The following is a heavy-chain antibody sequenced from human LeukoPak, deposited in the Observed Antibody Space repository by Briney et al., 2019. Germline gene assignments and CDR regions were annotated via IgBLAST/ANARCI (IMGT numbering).Heavy chain of an antibody. J-gene: IGHJ4*02. CDR1: GGSFSGYY. CDR2: INHSGST. D-gene: IGHD3-3*01. V-gene: IGHV4-34*01. CDR3: ARGDFWSGRDY. Sequence: PSETLSLTCAVYGGSFSGYYWSWIRQPPGKGLEWIGEINHSGSTNYNPSLKSRVTISVDTSKNQFSLKLSSVTAADTAVYYCARGDFWSGRDYWGQGTLVTVSS.